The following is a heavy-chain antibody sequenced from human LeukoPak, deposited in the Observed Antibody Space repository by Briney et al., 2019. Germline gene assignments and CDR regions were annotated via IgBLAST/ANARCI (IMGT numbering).Heavy chain of an antibody. CDR2: ISSSSSYI. Sequence: AGGSLTLSCAASGFTFSSYSMNWVRQAPGKGLEWASSISSSSSYIYYADSVKGRFTISRDNAKNSLYLQMNSLRAEDTAVYYCARDLMGIAYRGAFYYWGQGTLVTVSS. CDR1: GFTFSSYS. V-gene: IGHV3-21*04. CDR3: ARDLMGIAYRGAFYY. J-gene: IGHJ4*02. D-gene: IGHD6-13*01.